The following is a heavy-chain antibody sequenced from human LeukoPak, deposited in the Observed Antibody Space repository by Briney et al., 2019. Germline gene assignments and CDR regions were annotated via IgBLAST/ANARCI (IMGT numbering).Heavy chain of an antibody. V-gene: IGHV3-33*01. J-gene: IGHJ6*02. Sequence: GRSLRLSCAASGWTFSDYGMHWVRQAPGKGLEWVALIWYDGSYKYYADSVKGRFTISRDNSKNTLYLQMNSLRAEDTAVYYCARDKDYYDSSGYHYYYGMDVWGQGTTVTVSS. D-gene: IGHD3-22*01. CDR3: ARDKDYYDSSGYHYYYGMDV. CDR1: GWTFSDYG. CDR2: IWYDGSYK.